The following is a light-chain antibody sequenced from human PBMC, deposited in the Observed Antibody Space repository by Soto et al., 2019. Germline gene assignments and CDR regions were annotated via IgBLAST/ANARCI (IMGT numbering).Light chain of an antibody. J-gene: IGKJ3*01. CDR3: QQDNNRPPFT. CDR2: GAS. V-gene: IGKV3-15*01. CDR1: QSVSSN. Sequence: EIVMTQSPATLSVSPGERATLSCRASQSVSSNLAWYQQKPGQAPRLLIYGASTRATGIPARFSGSGSGTEFTLTISSLQSEDFAVYYCQQDNNRPPFTFAPGTKLDIK.